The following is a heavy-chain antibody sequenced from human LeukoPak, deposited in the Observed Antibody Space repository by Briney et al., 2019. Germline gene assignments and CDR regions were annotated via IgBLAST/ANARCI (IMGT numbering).Heavy chain of an antibody. V-gene: IGHV4-61*02. CDR3: AREGLRFLEWLPPFDY. Sequence: SQTLSLTCTVSGGSISSGSYYWGWIRQPAGKGLEWIGRIYTSGSTNYNPSLKSRVTISVDTSKNQFSLKLSSVTAADTAVYYCAREGLRFLEWLPPFDYWGQGTLVTVSS. CDR2: IYTSGST. J-gene: IGHJ4*02. D-gene: IGHD3-3*01. CDR1: GGSISSGSYY.